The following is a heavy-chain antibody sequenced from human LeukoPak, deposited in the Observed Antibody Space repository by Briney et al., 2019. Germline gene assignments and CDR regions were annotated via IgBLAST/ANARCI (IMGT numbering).Heavy chain of an antibody. J-gene: IGHJ3*02. CDR1: GDSISGYY. V-gene: IGHV4-59*01. CDR3: GRAGGTKGPGASDI. Sequence: WETLSLTCTVSGDSISGYYWSWIRQPPGKGLEWVGYFFYSGSTTYNPSLNSRVTISVDTSKSQFSLKLSSVTAADTAVYYCGRAGGTKGPGASDIWGQGTMVTVSS. D-gene: IGHD1-7*01. CDR2: FFYSGST.